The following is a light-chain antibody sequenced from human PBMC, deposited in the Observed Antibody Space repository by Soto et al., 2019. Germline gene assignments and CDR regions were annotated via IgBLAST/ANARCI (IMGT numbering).Light chain of an antibody. Sequence: QSALTQPASVSGSPGQSITISCTGTSRDVGGYNYVSWYQQHPDKAPKLMIYEVSNRPSGVSNRFSGSKSGNTASLPISGLQAEDEADYYCSSYTSSSSWVFGGGTKLTVL. CDR3: SSYTSSSSWV. V-gene: IGLV2-14*01. J-gene: IGLJ3*02. CDR2: EVS. CDR1: SRDVGGYNY.